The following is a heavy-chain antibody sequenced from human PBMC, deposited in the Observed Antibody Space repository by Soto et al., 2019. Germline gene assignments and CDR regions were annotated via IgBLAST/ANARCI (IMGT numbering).Heavy chain of an antibody. D-gene: IGHD2-2*01. CDR2: IIPIFGTA. V-gene: IGHV1-69*13. Sequence: SVKVSCKASGGTFSSYAISWVRQAPGQGLEWLGGIIPIFGTANYAQKFQGRVTITADESTSTAYMELSSLRSEDTAVYYCARADCSSTSCYDYYYYGMDVWGQGTTVTVSS. J-gene: IGHJ6*02. CDR3: ARADCSSTSCYDYYYYGMDV. CDR1: GGTFSSYA.